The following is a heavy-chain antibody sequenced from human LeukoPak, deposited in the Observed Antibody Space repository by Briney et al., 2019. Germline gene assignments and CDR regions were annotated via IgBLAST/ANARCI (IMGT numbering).Heavy chain of an antibody. CDR2: IYYSGST. D-gene: IGHD1-7*01. Sequence: SETLSLTCTVSGGSISSYYWSWIRQPPGKGLEWIGYIYYSGSTNYNPSLKSRVTISVDTSKNQFSLKLSSVTAADTAAYYCARGVGNGNFDSYYYYYYMDVWGKGTTVTVSS. CDR1: GGSISSYY. J-gene: IGHJ6*03. CDR3: ARGVGNGNFDSYYYYYYMDV. V-gene: IGHV4-59*01.